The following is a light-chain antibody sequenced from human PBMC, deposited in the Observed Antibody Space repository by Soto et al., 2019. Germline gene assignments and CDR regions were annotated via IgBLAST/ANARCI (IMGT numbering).Light chain of an antibody. J-gene: IGKJ2*01. CDR3: QPRRNWPPYT. CDR2: DAS. CDR1: QSVSSY. V-gene: IGKV3-11*01. Sequence: EIVLTQSPATLSLSPGERATLSCRASQSVSSYLAWYQQKPGQAPRLLIYDASNRATGIPARFSGSGSGTDFTLTISSLEPEDFAVYYCQPRRNWPPYTFGQGTKREIK.